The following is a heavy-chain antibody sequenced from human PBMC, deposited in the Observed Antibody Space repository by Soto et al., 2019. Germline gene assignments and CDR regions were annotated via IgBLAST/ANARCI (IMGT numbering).Heavy chain of an antibody. CDR2: INYSGST. CDR3: ARDILLWFGELPPRAHDAFDI. V-gene: IGHV4-31*03. Sequence: QVQLQESGPGLVKPSQTLSLTCTVSGGSISSGGYFWSWIRQHPGKGLEWIGDINYSGSTYSNPSLKSRVTISVDTSKNQFSPKLSSVTAADTAVYYCARDILLWFGELPPRAHDAFDIWGQGTMVTVSS. J-gene: IGHJ3*02. D-gene: IGHD3-10*01. CDR1: GGSISSGGYF.